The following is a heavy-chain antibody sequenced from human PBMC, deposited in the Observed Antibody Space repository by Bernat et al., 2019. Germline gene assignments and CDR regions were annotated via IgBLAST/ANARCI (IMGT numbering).Heavy chain of an antibody. CDR1: GYTFTDYY. CDR2: INPNSGGT. J-gene: IGHJ4*02. D-gene: IGHD5-12*01. CDR3: ARDSSGYSGYTDWVADY. V-gene: IGHV1-2*06. Sequence: QVQLVQSGAEVKKPGASVKVSCKASGYTFTDYYMHWVRQAPGQGLEWMGRINPNSGGTNYAQKFQGRVTMTRDTSISPAYMELSRLRSDDTAVYYCARDSSGYSGYTDWVADYWGQGTLVTVSS.